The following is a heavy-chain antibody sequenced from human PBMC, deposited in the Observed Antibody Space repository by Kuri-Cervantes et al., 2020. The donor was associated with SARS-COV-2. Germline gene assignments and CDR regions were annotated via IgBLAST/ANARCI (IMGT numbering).Heavy chain of an antibody. D-gene: IGHD6-13*01. V-gene: IGHV3-53*05. CDR3: ARDFSVPAALIAAAGTFDY. J-gene: IGHJ4*02. CDR1: GFTVSSNY. Sequence: GESLKISCAASGFTVSSNYMSWVCQAPGKGLEWVSVIYSGGSTYYADSVKGRFTISRDNSKNTLYLQMNSLRAEDTAVYYCARDFSVPAALIAAAGTFDYWGQGTLVTVSS. CDR2: IYSGGST.